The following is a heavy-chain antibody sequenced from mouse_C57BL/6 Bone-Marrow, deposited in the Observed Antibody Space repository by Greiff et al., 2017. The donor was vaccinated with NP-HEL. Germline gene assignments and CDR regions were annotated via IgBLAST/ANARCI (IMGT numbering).Heavy chain of an antibody. CDR3: ARGWSYFDY. V-gene: IGHV1-80*01. CDR1: GNAFSSYW. D-gene: IGHD3-3*01. J-gene: IGHJ2*03. CDR2: IYPGDGDT. Sequence: QVQLKESGAELVKPGASVKISCKASGNAFSSYWMNWVKQRPGKGLEWIGQIYPGDGDTNYNGKFKSKATLTADKSSSTAYMQLSSLTSEDSAVYFCARGWSYFDYWGWGTSTTVTA.